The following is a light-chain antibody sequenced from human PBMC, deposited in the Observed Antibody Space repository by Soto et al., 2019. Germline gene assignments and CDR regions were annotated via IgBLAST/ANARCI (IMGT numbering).Light chain of an antibody. Sequence: EIVLTQSPGTLSLSPGERATLSCRASQSVASNNLAWYQQIPGQSPRILIYGASSRATGIPDRFSGSGSGTDFTLTISRLEPEDFAVDYCQQYGSSPRTFGQGTRVEIK. J-gene: IGKJ1*01. V-gene: IGKV3-20*01. CDR2: GAS. CDR3: QQYGSSPRT. CDR1: QSVASNN.